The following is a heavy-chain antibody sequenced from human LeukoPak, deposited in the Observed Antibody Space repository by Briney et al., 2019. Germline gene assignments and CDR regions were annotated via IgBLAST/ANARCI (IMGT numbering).Heavy chain of an antibody. CDR3: ARAPVVANWFDP. Sequence: SETLSLTCTVSGVSISSGGYYWSWIRQHPGKGLEWIGYIYYSGSTYYNPSLKSRVTISVDTSKNQFSLKLSSVTAADTAVCYCARAPVVANWFDPWGQGTLVTVSS. CDR1: GVSISSGGYY. J-gene: IGHJ5*02. V-gene: IGHV4-31*03. D-gene: IGHD2-15*01. CDR2: IYYSGST.